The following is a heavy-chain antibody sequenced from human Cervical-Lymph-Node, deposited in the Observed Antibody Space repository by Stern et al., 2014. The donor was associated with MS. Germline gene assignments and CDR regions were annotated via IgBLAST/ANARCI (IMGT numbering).Heavy chain of an antibody. CDR1: GYSFSNTW. Sequence: EDQLVESGGEVKKAGESLKISCKGSGYSFSNTWIGWVRQMPGKGLEWMGFIYPEDSDTRYSPSFQGQVSISADTSISTTFLHWSSLKASDTAMYFCARPLRGINNAFDAWGQGTVVTVYS. D-gene: IGHD3-10*01. V-gene: IGHV5-51*01. CDR3: ARPLRGINNAFDA. J-gene: IGHJ3*01. CDR2: IYPEDSDT.